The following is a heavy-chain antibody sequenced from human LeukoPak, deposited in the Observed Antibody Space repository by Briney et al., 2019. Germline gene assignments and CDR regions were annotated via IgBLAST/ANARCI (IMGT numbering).Heavy chain of an antibody. Sequence: SVKVSCKASGGTFSSYAISWVRQAPGQGLEWMGGIIPIFGTANYAQKFQGRVTITADESTSTAYMELSSLRSEDTAVYYCARGAPLLSMVRGVYYYYYGVDVWGQGTTVTVSS. D-gene: IGHD3-10*01. CDR3: ARGAPLLSMVRGVYYYYYGVDV. V-gene: IGHV1-69*01. CDR1: GGTFSSYA. J-gene: IGHJ6*02. CDR2: IIPIFGTA.